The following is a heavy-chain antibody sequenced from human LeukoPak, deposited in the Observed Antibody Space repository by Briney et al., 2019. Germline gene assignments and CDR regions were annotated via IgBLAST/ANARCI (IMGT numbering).Heavy chain of an antibody. CDR3: AKDGRGDYYDSSGYYGY. D-gene: IGHD3-22*01. V-gene: IGHV3-30-3*01. CDR2: ISYDGSNK. J-gene: IGHJ4*02. CDR1: GFTFSSYA. Sequence: GRSLRLSCAASGFTFSSYAMHWVRQAPGKGLEWVAVISYDGSNKYYADSVKGRFTISRDDSKNTLYLQMNSLRAEDTAVYYCAKDGRGDYYDSSGYYGYWGQGTLVTVSS.